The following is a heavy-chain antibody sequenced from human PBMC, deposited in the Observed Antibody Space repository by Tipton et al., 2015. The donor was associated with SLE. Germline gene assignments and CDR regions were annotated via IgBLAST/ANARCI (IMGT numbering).Heavy chain of an antibody. CDR3: ARHPSSFDYYYYYYMDV. CDR2: IYYSGST. Sequence: TLSLTCTVSGGSISNHYWSLIRQPPGKRLEWIGNIYYSGSTNYNPSLKSRVTISVDTSKNQFSLKLSSVTAADTAVYYCARHPSSFDYYYYYYMDVWGKGTTVTVSS. V-gene: IGHV4-59*08. CDR1: GGSISNHY. J-gene: IGHJ6*03.